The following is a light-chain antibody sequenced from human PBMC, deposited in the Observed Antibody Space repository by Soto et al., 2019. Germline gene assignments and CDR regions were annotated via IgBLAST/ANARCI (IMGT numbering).Light chain of an antibody. CDR2: GAS. CDR1: QSVGNN. V-gene: IGKV3-15*01. Sequence: EIVMTQSPTTLSVSPGETATLSCRASQSVGNNLAWYQQKPGQAPRLLIYGASTRATGIPARFSGSGSGTEFTLIISSLQSEDFAVYYCQQYSNWPPLTFGGGTKGEIK. J-gene: IGKJ4*01. CDR3: QQYSNWPPLT.